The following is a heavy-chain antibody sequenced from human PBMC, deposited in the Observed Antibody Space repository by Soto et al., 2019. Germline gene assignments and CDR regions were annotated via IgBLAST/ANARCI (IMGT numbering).Heavy chain of an antibody. D-gene: IGHD6-13*01. CDR3: ASEIAAAGVY. CDR1: GGSVSSGIYY. J-gene: IGHJ4*02. CDR2: IYYSGST. V-gene: IGHV4-61*01. Sequence: SETLSLTCTVSGGSVSSGIYYWSWIRQPPGKGLEWIGYIYYSGSTNYNPSLKSRVTISVDTSKNQFSLKLSSVTAADTAVYYCASEIAAAGVYWGQGTLVTVS.